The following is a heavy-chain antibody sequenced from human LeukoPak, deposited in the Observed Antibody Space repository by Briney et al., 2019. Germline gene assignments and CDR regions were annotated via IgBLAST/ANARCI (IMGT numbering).Heavy chain of an antibody. CDR3: ARTLAARRLYAFDI. V-gene: IGHV4-59*01. CDR2: IYYSGST. Sequence: SETLSLTCTVSGGSISSYYWSWIRQPPGKGLEWIGYIYYSGSTNYNPSLKSRVTISVDTSKNQFSLKLSSVTAADTAVYYCARTLAARRLYAFDICGQGTMVTVSS. CDR1: GGSISSYY. J-gene: IGHJ3*02. D-gene: IGHD6-25*01.